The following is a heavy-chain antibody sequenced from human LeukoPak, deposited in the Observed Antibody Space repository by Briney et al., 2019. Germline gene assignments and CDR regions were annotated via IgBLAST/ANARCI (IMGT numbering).Heavy chain of an antibody. CDR3: AKQSPYYDIGGDV. CDR1: GGSFSGYY. J-gene: IGHJ6*04. D-gene: IGHD3-9*01. Sequence: PSETLSLTCAVYGGSFSGYYWSWIRQPPGKGLEWIGEINHSGSTNYNPSLKSRVTISVDTSKNQFSLKLSSVTAADTAVYYCAKQSPYYDIGGDVWGKGTTVTISS. CDR2: INHSGST. V-gene: IGHV4-34*01.